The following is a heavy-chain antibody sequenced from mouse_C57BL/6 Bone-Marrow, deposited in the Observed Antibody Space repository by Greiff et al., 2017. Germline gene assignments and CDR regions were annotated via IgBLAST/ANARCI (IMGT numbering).Heavy chain of an antibody. CDR3: TLPSITTVVALDY. CDR1: GFNIKDDY. D-gene: IGHD1-1*01. V-gene: IGHV14-4*01. CDR2: IDPENGDT. J-gene: IGHJ2*01. Sequence: VQLQQSGAELVRPGASVKLSCTASGFNIKDDYMHWVKQRPEQGLEWIGWIDPENGDTEYASKFPGKATITADTSSNTAYLQLSSLTSEDTAVHYCTLPSITTVVALDYWGQGTTLTVSS.